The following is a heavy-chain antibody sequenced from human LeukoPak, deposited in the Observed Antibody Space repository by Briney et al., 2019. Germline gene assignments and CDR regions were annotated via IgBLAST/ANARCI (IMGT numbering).Heavy chain of an antibody. D-gene: IGHD6-6*01. CDR2: IRDDGRNT. CDR1: GFTFSGYG. Sequence: PGGSLRLSCVASGFTFSGYGMNWVRQAPGKGLQWVSSIRDDGRNTYYGGSVKGRFTISRDNSNNILYLQMNSLRVEDTAVYYCAKRVPYSSSSVYFDSWGQGTLVSVSS. V-gene: IGHV3-23*01. J-gene: IGHJ4*02. CDR3: AKRVPYSSSSVYFDS.